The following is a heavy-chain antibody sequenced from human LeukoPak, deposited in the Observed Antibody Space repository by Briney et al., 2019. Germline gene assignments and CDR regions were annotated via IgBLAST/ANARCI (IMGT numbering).Heavy chain of an antibody. CDR3: ARHPSYYYDSSGYYQDY. CDR1: GGSISSSSYY. Sequence: SETLSLTCTVSGGSISSSSYYWGWIRQPPGKGLEWIASMYYSGSTYCNPSLKSRVTISVDTSKTQFSLKLSSVTAADTAVYYCARHPSYYYDSSGYYQDYWGQGTLVTVSS. CDR2: MYYSGST. J-gene: IGHJ4*02. V-gene: IGHV4-39*01. D-gene: IGHD3-22*01.